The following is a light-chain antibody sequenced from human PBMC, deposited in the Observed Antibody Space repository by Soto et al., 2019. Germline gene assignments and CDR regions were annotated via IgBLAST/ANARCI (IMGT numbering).Light chain of an antibody. CDR2: DSS. CDR1: QSVSSY. V-gene: IGKV3-11*01. CDR3: QQRSNWSWT. Sequence: EIVLTQSPATLSLSPGERATLSCRASQSVSSYLAWYQQKPGQAPRLLIYDSSNRATGLPARFGGSGSGTDFTLTISSLEPEDFAVYYCQQRSNWSWTFGQGTKVEIK. J-gene: IGKJ1*01.